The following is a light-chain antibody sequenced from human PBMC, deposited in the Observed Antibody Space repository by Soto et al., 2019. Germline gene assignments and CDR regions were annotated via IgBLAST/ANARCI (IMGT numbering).Light chain of an antibody. V-gene: IGLV1-40*01. CDR1: SSNIGAGYD. CDR2: GDI. J-gene: IGLJ3*02. Sequence: QPVLTQPPSVSGAPGQRVTISCTGSSSNIGAGYDVHWYQQLPGTAPKLLIYGDISRPSGVPDRFSGSKSGTSASLAITGLQAEDEADYYCQSYDSSLSGSVFGGGTKLTVL. CDR3: QSYDSSLSGSV.